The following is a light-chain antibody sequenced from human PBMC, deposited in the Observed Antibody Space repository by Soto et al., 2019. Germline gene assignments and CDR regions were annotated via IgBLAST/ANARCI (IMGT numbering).Light chain of an antibody. J-gene: IGKJ1*01. CDR2: GAS. CDR1: QSVSSD. Sequence: EIVLTQSPGTLSLSPGERATLSCRASQSVSSDLAWYQQKPGQAPRLLLYGASSRATGIPVRFSGSGSGTDFTLTISRLAPEDLAVYYCQQYDRSPQTFGQGTKVDIK. CDR3: QQYDRSPQT. V-gene: IGKV3-20*01.